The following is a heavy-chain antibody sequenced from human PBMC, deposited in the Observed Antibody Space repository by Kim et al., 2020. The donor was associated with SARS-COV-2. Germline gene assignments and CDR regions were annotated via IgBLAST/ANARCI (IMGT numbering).Heavy chain of an antibody. V-gene: IGHV1-58*01. D-gene: IGHD6-13*01. J-gene: IGHJ6*02. CDR2: IVVGSGNT. CDR3: AAENPSSSWYVADYYYYGMDV. CDR1: GFTFTSSA. Sequence: SVKVSCKASGFTFTSSAVQWVRQARGQRLEWIGWIVVGSGNTNYAQKFQERVTITRDMSTSTAYMELSSLRSEDTAVYYCAAENPSSSWYVADYYYYGMDVWGQGTTVTVSS.